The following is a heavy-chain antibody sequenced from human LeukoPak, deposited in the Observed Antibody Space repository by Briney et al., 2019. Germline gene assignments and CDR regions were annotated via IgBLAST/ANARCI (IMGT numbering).Heavy chain of an antibody. V-gene: IGHV3-30*18. Sequence: GGSLRLSCAASGFTFSSYGMHWVRQAPGKGLEWVAVISYDGSNKYYADSVKGRFTISRDNSKDTLYLQMNSLRAEDTAVYYCAKGLWYYYDSSGYVDYWGQGTLVTVSS. J-gene: IGHJ4*02. CDR3: AKGLWYYYDSSGYVDY. D-gene: IGHD3-22*01. CDR1: GFTFSSYG. CDR2: ISYDGSNK.